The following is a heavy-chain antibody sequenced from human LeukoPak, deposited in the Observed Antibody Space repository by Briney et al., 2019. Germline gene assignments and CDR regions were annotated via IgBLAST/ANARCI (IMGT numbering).Heavy chain of an antibody. J-gene: IGHJ3*02. CDR3: ARDSNYYGSGSYYSPSWAFDI. CDR2: INPSGGST. CDR1: GYTFTSYY. D-gene: IGHD3-10*01. V-gene: IGHV1-46*01. Sequence: GASVKVSCKASGYTFTSYYMHWVRQAPGQGLEWMGIINPSGGSTSYAQKFQGRVTMTRDMSTSTVYMELSSLRSEDTAVYYCARDSNYYGSGSYYSPSWAFDIWGQGTMVTVSS.